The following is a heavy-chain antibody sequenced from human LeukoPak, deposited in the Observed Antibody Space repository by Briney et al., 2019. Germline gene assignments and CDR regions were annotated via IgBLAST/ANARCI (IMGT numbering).Heavy chain of an antibody. CDR1: GFTFSSYA. CDR2: IYSGGST. Sequence: GGSLRLSCAASGFTFSSYAMSWVRQAPGKGLEWVSVIYSGGSTYYADSVKGRFTISRDNSKNTLYLQMNSLRAEDTAVYYCARVVVVAAHYFDYWGQGTLVTVSS. D-gene: IGHD2-15*01. V-gene: IGHV3-66*01. J-gene: IGHJ4*02. CDR3: ARVVVVAAHYFDY.